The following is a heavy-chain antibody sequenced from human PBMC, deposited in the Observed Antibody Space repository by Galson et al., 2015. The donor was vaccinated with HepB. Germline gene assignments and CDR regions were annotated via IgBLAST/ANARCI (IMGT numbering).Heavy chain of an antibody. CDR3: ARDRSPRGYSYGSGLMNY. CDR2: ISYDGSNK. Sequence: SLRLSCAASGFTFSSYAMHWVRQAPGKGLEWVAVISYDGSNKYYADSVKGRFTISRDNSKNTLYLQMNSLRAEDTAVYYCARDRSPRGYSYGSGLMNYWGQGTLVTVSS. J-gene: IGHJ4*02. D-gene: IGHD5-18*01. CDR1: GFTFSSYA. V-gene: IGHV3-30-3*01.